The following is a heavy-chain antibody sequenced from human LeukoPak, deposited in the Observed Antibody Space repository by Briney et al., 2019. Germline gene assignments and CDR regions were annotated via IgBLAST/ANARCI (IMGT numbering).Heavy chain of an antibody. CDR1: GGSISSGSYY. J-gene: IGHJ4*02. CDR3: ARRSNGMPFDS. Sequence: PSQTLSLTCTVSGGSISSGSYYWSWIRQPAGKGLEWIGHIYTSGNTNYSPSLKSRVTMSVDTSKNQFSLRLSSLTAADTAVFYWARRSNGMPFDSRGQGTL. CDR2: IYTSGNT. D-gene: IGHD1-14*01. V-gene: IGHV4-61*09.